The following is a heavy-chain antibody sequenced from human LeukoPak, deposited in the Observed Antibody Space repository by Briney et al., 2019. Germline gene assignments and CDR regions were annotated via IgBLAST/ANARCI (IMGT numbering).Heavy chain of an antibody. CDR2: INSDGSST. J-gene: IGHJ3*02. CDR1: GFTFDDYA. CDR3: ASSRYINNWGI. D-gene: IGHD6-13*01. V-gene: IGHV3-74*01. Sequence: GGSLRLSCTASGFTFDDYAMHWVRQAPAKGLVWVSRINSDGSSTTYADSVKGRFTISRDNAKNTLYLQMNSLRADDTAVYYCASSRYINNWGIWGQGTMVTVSS.